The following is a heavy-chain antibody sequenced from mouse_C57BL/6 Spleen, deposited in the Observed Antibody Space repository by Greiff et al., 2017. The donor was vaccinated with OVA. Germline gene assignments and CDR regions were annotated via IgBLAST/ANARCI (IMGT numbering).Heavy chain of an antibody. J-gene: IGHJ2*01. CDR3: ARWEYYMGYFDY. V-gene: IGHV7-3*01. Sequence: DVMLVESGGGLVQPGGSLSLSCAASGFTFTDYYMSWVRQPPGKALEWLGFIRNKANGYTTEYSASVKGRFTISRDNSQSILYLQMNALRAEDSATYYCARWEYYMGYFDYWGQGTTLTVSS. D-gene: IGHD1-1*01. CDR2: IRNKANGYTT. CDR1: GFTFTDYY.